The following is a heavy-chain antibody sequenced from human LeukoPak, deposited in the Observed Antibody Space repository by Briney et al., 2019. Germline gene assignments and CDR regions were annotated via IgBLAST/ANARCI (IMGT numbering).Heavy chain of an antibody. CDR1: GGSFSGYY. CDR2: INHSGIT. V-gene: IGHV4-34*01. CDR3: ARDEEGGSS. J-gene: IGHJ5*02. D-gene: IGHD2-15*01. Sequence: MSSETLSLTCAVYGGSFSGYYWNWIRQPPGKGLEWVGEINHSGITNYNPSLKSRVTISVDTSKNQFSLKLTSMTAADTAVYYCARDEEGGSSWGQGTLVTVSS.